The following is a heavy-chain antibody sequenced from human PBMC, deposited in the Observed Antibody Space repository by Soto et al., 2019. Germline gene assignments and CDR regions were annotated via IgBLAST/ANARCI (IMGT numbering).Heavy chain of an antibody. CDR1: GGTFSSYA. Sequence: QVQLVQSGAEVKKPGSSVKVSCKASGGTFSSYAISWVRQAPGQGLEWMGGIIPIFGTANYAQKFQGRVTXXAXKXXSTADMELSSRRYEDTAVYYCARDGDGGGLYYFDYWGQGTLVTVSS. D-gene: IGHD4-17*01. J-gene: IGHJ4*02. V-gene: IGHV1-69*14. CDR2: IIPIFGTA. CDR3: ARDGDGGGLYYFDY.